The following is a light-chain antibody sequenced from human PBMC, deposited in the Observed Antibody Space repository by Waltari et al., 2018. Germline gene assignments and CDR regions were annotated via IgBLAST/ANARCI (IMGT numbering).Light chain of an antibody. J-gene: IGKJ2*01. CDR1: QSVSSSY. CDR3: QQFSSSPYT. CDR2: GAS. V-gene: IGKV3-20*01. Sequence: EIVLTQSPGTLSLSPGERATLSCRASQSVSSSYLAWDQQQPGQAPRHLLYGASSRATGLPDRFSGSGSGTDFTLTISRLEPEDFAVYYCQQFSSSPYTFGQGTKLEIK.